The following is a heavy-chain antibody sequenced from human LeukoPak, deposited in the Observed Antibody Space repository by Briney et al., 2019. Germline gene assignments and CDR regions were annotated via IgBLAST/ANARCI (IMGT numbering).Heavy chain of an antibody. V-gene: IGHV3-48*03. Sequence: GGSLRLSCAASGFTFSSYEMNWIRQAPGKGLEWISYISNSGSTKYYADSVKGGFTSSRDNSKNTLYLQMNSLRVEDTAVYYCAKGGRITMLRGVQRDHYFDYWGQGTLVTVSS. CDR1: GFTFSSYE. CDR2: ISNSGSTK. D-gene: IGHD3-10*01. J-gene: IGHJ4*02. CDR3: AKGGRITMLRGVQRDHYFDY.